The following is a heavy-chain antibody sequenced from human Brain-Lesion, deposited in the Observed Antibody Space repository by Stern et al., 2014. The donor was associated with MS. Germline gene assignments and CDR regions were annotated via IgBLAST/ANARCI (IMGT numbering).Heavy chain of an antibody. D-gene: IGHD3-22*01. CDR2: INPKSGGT. J-gene: IGHJ4*02. Sequence: QDQLVQSGAEVKKPGASVKVSCKASGYTLTGYYMHWVRQAPGQGLEWMGWINPKSGGTNYAQKFQGWVTMTRDTSINTAYMELSRLRSDDTAVYYCATYYYDSTGYNDFWGQGTLVTVSS. CDR1: GYTLTGYY. CDR3: ATYYYDSTGYNDF. V-gene: IGHV1-2*04.